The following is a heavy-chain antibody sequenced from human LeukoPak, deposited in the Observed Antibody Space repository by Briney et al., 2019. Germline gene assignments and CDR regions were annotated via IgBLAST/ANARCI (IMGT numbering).Heavy chain of an antibody. V-gene: IGHV1-69*01. CDR2: IIPIFGTA. CDR1: GGTFSSYA. D-gene: IGHD6-6*01. Sequence: SVKVSCKASGGTFSSYAISWVRQAPGQGLEWMGGIIPIFGTANYAQKFQGRVTITADESTSTAYMELSSLRSEDTAVYYCARVPRRSSDHYYGMDVWGQGTTVTVSS. J-gene: IGHJ6*02. CDR3: ARVPRRSSDHYYGMDV.